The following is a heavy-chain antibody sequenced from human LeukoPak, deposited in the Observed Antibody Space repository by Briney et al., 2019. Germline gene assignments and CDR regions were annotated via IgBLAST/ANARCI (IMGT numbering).Heavy chain of an antibody. CDR2: ISCTGGST. J-gene: IGHJ4*02. D-gene: IGHD3-10*01. CDR1: GFTFSNSA. CDR3: ARDSGSGSYSGY. Sequence: GGSLRLSCAASGFTFSNSAMGCVRQAPGKGLEWVSTISCTGGSTYYTDSVKGRFTLSRDNAKNTLYLQMNSLRAEDTAVYYCARDSGSGSYSGYWGLGTLVTVSS. V-gene: IGHV3-23*01.